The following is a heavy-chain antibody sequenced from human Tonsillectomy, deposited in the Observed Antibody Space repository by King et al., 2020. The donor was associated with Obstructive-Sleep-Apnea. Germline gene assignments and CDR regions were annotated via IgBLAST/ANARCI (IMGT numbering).Heavy chain of an antibody. D-gene: IGHD3-9*01. J-gene: IGHJ4*02. CDR2: IRSKAYGGTT. CDR1: GFTFGDYA. V-gene: IGHV3-49*03. CDR3: TRGAVLRYFDWTSRGFDPDY. Sequence: VQLVESGGGLVQPERSLRLSCTASGFTFGDYAMSWFRQAPGKGLEWVGFIRSKAYGGTTEYAASVKGRFTISRDDSKSIAYLQMNSLKTEDTAVYYCTRGAVLRYFDWTSRGFDPDYWGLGTLVTVSS.